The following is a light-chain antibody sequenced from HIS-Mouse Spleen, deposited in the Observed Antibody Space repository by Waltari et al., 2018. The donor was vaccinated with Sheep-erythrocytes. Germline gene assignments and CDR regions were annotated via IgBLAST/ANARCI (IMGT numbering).Light chain of an antibody. V-gene: IGKV1-9*01. J-gene: IGKJ3*01. Sequence: DIQLTQSPSFLSASVGDRVTITCRASQGISSYLAWYQQKPGKAPKLLIYAASTLQSGVPSRVRGRGSVTEVTLTISSLQPEDFATYYCQQLNSYPFTFGPGTKVDIK. CDR3: QQLNSYPFT. CDR1: QGISSY. CDR2: AAS.